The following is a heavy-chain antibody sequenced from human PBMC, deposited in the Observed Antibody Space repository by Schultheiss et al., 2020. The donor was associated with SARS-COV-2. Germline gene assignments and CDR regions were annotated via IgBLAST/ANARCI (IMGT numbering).Heavy chain of an antibody. D-gene: IGHD1-1*01. Sequence: GGSLRLSCAASGFTFSSYSMNWVRQAPGKGLEWVSYISSSSSTIYYADSVKGRFTISRDNAKNSLYLQMNSLRAEDTAVYYCASFNWNDNFDYWGQGTLVTVSS. CDR3: ASFNWNDNFDY. V-gene: IGHV3-48*04. CDR2: ISSSSSTI. J-gene: IGHJ4*02. CDR1: GFTFSSYS.